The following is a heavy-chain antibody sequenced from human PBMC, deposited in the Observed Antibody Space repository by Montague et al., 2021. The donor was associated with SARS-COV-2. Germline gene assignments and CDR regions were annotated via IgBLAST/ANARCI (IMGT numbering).Heavy chain of an antibody. CDR1: GGSISGYY. V-gene: IGHV4-59*01. CDR2: IYYSGST. J-gene: IGHJ6*02. CDR3: ARLLRSCTNGVCRTYYYYAMDV. Sequence: SETLSLTCTVSGGSISGYYWSWIRQPPGKGLGWIGYIYYSGSTKXXPFLESRVTVSVDRSKNHVSLKLSSVTAADTAVYYCARLLRSCTNGVCRTYYYYAMDVWGQGTTVTVSS. D-gene: IGHD2-8*01.